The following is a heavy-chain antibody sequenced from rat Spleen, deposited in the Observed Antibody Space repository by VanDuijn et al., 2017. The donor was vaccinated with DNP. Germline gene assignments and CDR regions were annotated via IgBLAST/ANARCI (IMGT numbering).Heavy chain of an antibody. CDR2: IRSNGIT. CDR3: ARSGYGTGAMDA. CDR1: GFSLTDYS. V-gene: IGHV2-19*01. D-gene: IGHD4-3*01. Sequence: QVQLKESGPGLVQPSQTLSLTCTVSGFSLTDYSVHWVRQPPGKGLEWMGRIRSNGITDYNSGLTSRLTSSRDTSKSQVFLKINSLQTDDTAMYFCARSGYGTGAMDAWGQGTSVTVSS. J-gene: IGHJ4*01.